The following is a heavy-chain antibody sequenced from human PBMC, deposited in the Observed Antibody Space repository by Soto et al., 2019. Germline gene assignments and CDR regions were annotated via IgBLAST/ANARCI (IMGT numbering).Heavy chain of an antibody. D-gene: IGHD6-25*01. CDR3: ARQFQAVIDY. Sequence: SETLSLTCTVSGGSIGSSSYYWGWIRQPPGKGLEWIGSIYYSGSTYYNPSLKSRVTISVDTSKNQFSLKLSSVTAADTAVYYCARQFQAVIDYWGQGTLVTVSS. J-gene: IGHJ4*02. CDR1: GGSIGSSSYY. V-gene: IGHV4-39*01. CDR2: IYYSGST.